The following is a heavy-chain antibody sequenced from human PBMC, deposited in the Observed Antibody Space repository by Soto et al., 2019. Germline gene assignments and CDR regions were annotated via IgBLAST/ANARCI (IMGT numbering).Heavy chain of an antibody. CDR1: GGAFSSYA. Sequence: GASVKVSCKASGGAFSSYAISWVRQAPGQGLEWMGGIIPIFGTANYAQKFQGRVTITADESTSTAYMELSSLRSEDTAVYYCARDSAPFYGSGSYSGYWGQGTLVTVSS. J-gene: IGHJ4*02. V-gene: IGHV1-69*13. CDR3: ARDSAPFYGSGSYSGY. CDR2: IIPIFGTA. D-gene: IGHD3-10*01.